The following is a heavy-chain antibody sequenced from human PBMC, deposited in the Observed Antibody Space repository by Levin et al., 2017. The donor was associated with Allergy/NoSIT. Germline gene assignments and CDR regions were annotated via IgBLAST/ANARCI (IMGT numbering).Heavy chain of an antibody. Sequence: NTSETLSLTCAVYGGSFSGYCWSWIRQPPGKGLQWVGEITHSGSTSYNPSLKSRVTISIDTSKNQFSLRLSSVTAADTAVYYCARGGAYGSGSYSYYYHYYYMDAWGKGTTVTVSS. V-gene: IGHV4-34*01. CDR2: ITHSGST. CDR3: ARGGAYGSGSYSYYYHYYYMDA. D-gene: IGHD3-10*01. J-gene: IGHJ6*03. CDR1: GGSFSGYC.